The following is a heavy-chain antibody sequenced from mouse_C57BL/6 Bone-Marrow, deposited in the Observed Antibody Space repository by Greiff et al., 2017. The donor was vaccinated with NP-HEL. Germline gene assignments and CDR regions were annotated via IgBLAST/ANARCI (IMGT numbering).Heavy chain of an antibody. V-gene: IGHV7-3*01. CDR1: GFTFTDYY. Sequence: EVQFVESGGGLVQPGGSLSLSCAASGFTFTDYYMSWVRQPPGQALEWLGVIRNKANGYTTEYSESVKGRFTISRDNSQSILYLQMNALRAEDSATYYCAREVYGKGVDYAMDYWGQGTSVTVSS. CDR3: AREVYGKGVDYAMDY. J-gene: IGHJ4*01. D-gene: IGHD2-1*01. CDR2: IRNKANGYTT.